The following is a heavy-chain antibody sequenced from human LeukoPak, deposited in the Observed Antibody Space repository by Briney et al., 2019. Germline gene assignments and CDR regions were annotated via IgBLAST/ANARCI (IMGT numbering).Heavy chain of an antibody. CDR2: ISGSGGST. CDR1: GFTFSSYA. CDR3: AKEYAGSHYYYYYMDV. J-gene: IGHJ6*03. V-gene: IGHV3-23*01. Sequence: GGSLRLSCAASGFTFSSYAMSWVRQAPGKGLEWVSAISGSGGSTYYADSVKGRFTISRDNSKKTLYLQMNSLRAGDTAVYYCAKEYAGSHYYYYYMDVWGKGTTVTVSS.